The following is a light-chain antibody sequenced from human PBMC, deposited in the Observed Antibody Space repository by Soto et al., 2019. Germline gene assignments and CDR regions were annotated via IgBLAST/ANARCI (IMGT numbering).Light chain of an antibody. CDR3: HHYYGSLRGCA. CDR2: DTS. V-gene: IGKV3-20*01. CDR1: HNITNNY. Sequence: ETVLAQSPGTLSLSPGERATLSCRASHNITNNYLAWYQQKRGQAPRLLIYDTSSRAIGIPDKFSGSGSGTDFTLTISRLEPEDFAVYYCHHYYGSLRGCAFGQGTKVDIK. J-gene: IGKJ2*02.